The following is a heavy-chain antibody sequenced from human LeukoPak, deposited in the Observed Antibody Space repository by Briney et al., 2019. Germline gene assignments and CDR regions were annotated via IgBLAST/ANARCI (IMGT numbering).Heavy chain of an antibody. J-gene: IGHJ6*02. Sequence: ASVKVSCKASGYTFTSYYMHWVRQAPGQGLEWMGIINRSGGSTSYAQKFQGRVTMTRDTSTSTVYMELSSLRSEDTAVYYCAREPRIAATYYYYGMDVWGQGTTVTVSS. CDR1: GYTFTSYY. CDR3: AREPRIAATYYYYGMDV. CDR2: INRSGGST. D-gene: IGHD6-13*01. V-gene: IGHV1-46*01.